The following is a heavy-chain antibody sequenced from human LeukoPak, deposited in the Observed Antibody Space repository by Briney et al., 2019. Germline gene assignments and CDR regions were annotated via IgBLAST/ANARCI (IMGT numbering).Heavy chain of an antibody. Sequence: GGSLRLSCAASGFIFSSYAMHWVRQAPGKGLEWVAVTSFDGRDKFYADSVKGRFTISRDNPKNTLYLQLNSPRVEDTAVYYCATQPCSGGRCYLLHWGQGTLVTVSS. D-gene: IGHD2-15*01. V-gene: IGHV3-30*04. CDR2: TSFDGRDK. J-gene: IGHJ4*02. CDR1: GFIFSSYA. CDR3: ATQPCSGGRCYLLH.